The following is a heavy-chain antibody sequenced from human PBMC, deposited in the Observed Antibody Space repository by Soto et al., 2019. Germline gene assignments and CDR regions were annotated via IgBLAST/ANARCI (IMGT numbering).Heavy chain of an antibody. CDR1: GFTFSSYA. V-gene: IGHV3-64*01. Sequence: GGSLRLSCAASGFTFSSYAMHWVRQAPGKGLEYVSAISSNGGSTYYANSVKGRFTISRDNSKNTLYLQMGSLRAEDMAVYYCARVLQLDCSGGSCSNYYYYGMDVWGQGTTVTVSS. CDR2: ISSNGGST. D-gene: IGHD2-15*01. J-gene: IGHJ6*02. CDR3: ARVLQLDCSGGSCSNYYYYGMDV.